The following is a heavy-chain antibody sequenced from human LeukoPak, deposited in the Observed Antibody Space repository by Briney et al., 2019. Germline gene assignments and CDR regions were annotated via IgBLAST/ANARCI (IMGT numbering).Heavy chain of an antibody. CDR2: IIPIFGTA. V-gene: IGHV1-69*13. J-gene: IGHJ6*02. CDR1: GGTFSSYA. Sequence: SVKVSCKASGGTFSSYAISWVRQAPGQGLEWMGGIIPIFGTANYAQKFQGRVTITADESTSTAYMGLSSLRSEDTAVYYCARADCSGGSCYWGHYGMDVWGQGTTVTVSS. CDR3: ARADCSGGSCYWGHYGMDV. D-gene: IGHD2-15*01.